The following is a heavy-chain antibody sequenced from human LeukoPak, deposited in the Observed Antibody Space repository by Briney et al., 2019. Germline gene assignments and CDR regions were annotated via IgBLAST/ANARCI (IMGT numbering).Heavy chain of an antibody. Sequence: PGASLRLSCAASGFTFSSYGMSWVRQAPGKGLEWVSSISGSGGSTYYADSVKGRFTISRDNSKNTLYLQMNSLRAEDTAVYHCAKRYCSGCSFFDYWGQGTLVTVSS. V-gene: IGHV3-23*01. CDR3: AKRYCSGCSFFDY. CDR2: ISGSGGST. J-gene: IGHJ4*02. CDR1: GFTFSSYG. D-gene: IGHD2-15*01.